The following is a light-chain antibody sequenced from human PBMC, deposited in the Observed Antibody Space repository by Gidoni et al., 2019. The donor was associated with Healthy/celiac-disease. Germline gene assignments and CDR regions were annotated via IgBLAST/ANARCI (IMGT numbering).Light chain of an antibody. CDR1: KLGDKY. V-gene: IGLV3-1*01. Sequence: SYELTQHPSVSLSPGQTASITCSGAKLGDKYACWYQQKPGQSPVLVIYQDSKRPSGIPERFSGSNSGNTATLTISGTQAMDEADYYCQAWDSSTVVFGGGTKLTVL. J-gene: IGLJ2*01. CDR3: QAWDSSTVV. CDR2: QDS.